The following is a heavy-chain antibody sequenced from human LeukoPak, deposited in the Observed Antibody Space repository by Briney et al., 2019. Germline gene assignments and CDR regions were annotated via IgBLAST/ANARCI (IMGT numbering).Heavy chain of an antibody. Sequence: PSETLSLTCTVSGGSISSGSYYWSWIRQPAGKGLEWIGRIYTSGSTNYNPSLKSRVTISVDTSKNQFSLKLSSVTAADTAVYYCARGIAARLNYLDYWGQGTLVTVSS. CDR1: GGSISSGSYY. CDR2: IYTSGST. J-gene: IGHJ4*02. V-gene: IGHV4-61*02. D-gene: IGHD6-6*01. CDR3: ARGIAARLNYLDY.